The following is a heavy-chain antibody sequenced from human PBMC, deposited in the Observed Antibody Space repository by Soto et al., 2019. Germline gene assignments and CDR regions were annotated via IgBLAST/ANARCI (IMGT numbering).Heavy chain of an antibody. V-gene: IGHV5-51*01. Sequence: GESLKISCKGSGYSFTSYWIGWVRQMPGKGLEWTGIIYPGDSDTRYSPSFQGQVTISADKSISTAYLQWSSLKASDTAMYYCARPAQRYFDWLYPAWYYYGMDVWGQGTTVTVS. CDR3: ARPAQRYFDWLYPAWYYYGMDV. CDR1: GYSFTSYW. J-gene: IGHJ6*02. D-gene: IGHD3-9*01. CDR2: IYPGDSDT.